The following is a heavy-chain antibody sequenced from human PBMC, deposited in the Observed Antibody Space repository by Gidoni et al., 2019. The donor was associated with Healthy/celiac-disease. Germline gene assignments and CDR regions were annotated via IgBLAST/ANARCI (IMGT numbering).Heavy chain of an antibody. CDR3: AREVVGATMGFDY. CDR2: ISSISSYI. CDR1: GFTFSSYS. V-gene: IGHV3-21*01. D-gene: IGHD1-26*01. Sequence: EVQLVESGGGLVKPGGSLRLYCAAPGFTFSSYSMNWVRQAPGKGLEWVSSISSISSYIYYADSVKGRFTISRDNAKNSLYLQMNSLRAEDTAVYYCAREVVGATMGFDYWGQGTLVTVSS. J-gene: IGHJ4*02.